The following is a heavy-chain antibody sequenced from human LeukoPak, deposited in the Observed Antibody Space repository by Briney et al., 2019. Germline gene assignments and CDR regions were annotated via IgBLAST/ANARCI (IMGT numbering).Heavy chain of an antibody. D-gene: IGHD5-18*01. Sequence: ASVKFSCKASGYTCTGYNMHGVRPAPGQGLGWMGWINPNSGGTNYAQKFQGRVTLTRDTSISTAYMELSRLRSDDTAVYYCAREGYSYASVTNAFDIWGQGTMATVSS. V-gene: IGHV1-2*02. CDR3: AREGYSYASVTNAFDI. CDR2: INPNSGGT. J-gene: IGHJ3*02. CDR1: GYTCTGYN.